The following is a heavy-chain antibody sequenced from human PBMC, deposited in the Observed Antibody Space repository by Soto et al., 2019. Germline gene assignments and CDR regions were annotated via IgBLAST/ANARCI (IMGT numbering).Heavy chain of an antibody. CDR1: GYTFSTYG. J-gene: IGHJ5*02. CDR2: ISAYNGDT. Sequence: ASVKVSCKASGYTFSTYGINWVRQAPGQGLGWMGWISAYNGDTDYAQNFQGRVTMTTDTSTSTAYMELRSLRSDDTAVYYCARQGYCSGGSCPPRVVGWFDPWGQGTLVTVSS. V-gene: IGHV1-18*01. D-gene: IGHD2-15*01. CDR3: ARQGYCSGGSCPPRVVGWFDP.